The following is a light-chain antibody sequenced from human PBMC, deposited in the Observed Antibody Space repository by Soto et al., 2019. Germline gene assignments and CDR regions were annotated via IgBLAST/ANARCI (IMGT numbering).Light chain of an antibody. Sequence: EIVLTQSPGTLSLSPGERATLSCRASQSVSSSYLAWYQQKPGQAPRLLIYGASSRATGIPDGFSGSGSGTDFTLTISRLAHEDFEVYYCQQYGSSPPTFGQGTKVEIK. CDR2: GAS. V-gene: IGKV3-20*01. J-gene: IGKJ1*01. CDR1: QSVSSSY. CDR3: QQYGSSPPT.